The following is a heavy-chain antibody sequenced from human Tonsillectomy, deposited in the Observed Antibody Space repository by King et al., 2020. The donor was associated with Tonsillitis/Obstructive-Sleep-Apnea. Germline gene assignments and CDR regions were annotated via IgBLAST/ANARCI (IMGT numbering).Heavy chain of an antibody. CDR3: ARGGNWYDFWGGYPIDY. Sequence: VQLVESGGGLVKPGGSLRLSCAASGFTFSRYSMNWVRQAPGKGLEWVSYISSSSSYRYYADSVKGRFTISRDNAKNSLYLQMNSLRAEDTAVYYCARGGNWYDFWGGYPIDYWGQGTLVTVSS. V-gene: IGHV3-21*01. CDR2: ISSSSSYR. J-gene: IGHJ4*02. D-gene: IGHD3-3*01. CDR1: GFTFSRYS.